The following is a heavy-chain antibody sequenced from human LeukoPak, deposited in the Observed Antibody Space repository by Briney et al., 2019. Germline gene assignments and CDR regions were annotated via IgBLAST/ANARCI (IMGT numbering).Heavy chain of an antibody. V-gene: IGHV1-8*01. J-gene: IGHJ4*02. Sequence: ASVKVSCKASGYTFTSYDINWVRQATGQGLEWMGWMNPNSGNTGYAQKFQGRVTMTRNTSISTAYMELSRLRSEDTAVYYCARGEQRRRNDILTGYRLGYWGQGTLVTVSS. CDR1: GYTFTSYD. D-gene: IGHD3-9*01. CDR3: ARGEQRRRNDILTGYRLGY. CDR2: MNPNSGNT.